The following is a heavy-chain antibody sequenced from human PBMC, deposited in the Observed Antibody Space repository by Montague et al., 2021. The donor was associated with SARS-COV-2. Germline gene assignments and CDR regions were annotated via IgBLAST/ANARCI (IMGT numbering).Heavy chain of an antibody. V-gene: IGHV4-34*01. CDR2: INHSGST. CDR3: ARAIVDVTMMVVVMTGVENYLDF. CDR1: GGSFSGYY. D-gene: IGHD3-22*01. Sequence: SETLSLTCAVYGGSFSGYYWSWIRQPPGKGLEWIGDINHSGSTNYNPSLKSRVSISVDTSKNQFSLKLSSVTAADTAVYYCARAIVDVTMMVVVMTGVENYLDFWGQGTLVTVSS. J-gene: IGHJ4*02.